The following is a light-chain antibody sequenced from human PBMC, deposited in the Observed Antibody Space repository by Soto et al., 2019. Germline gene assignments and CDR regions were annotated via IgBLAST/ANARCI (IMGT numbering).Light chain of an antibody. V-gene: IGKV3-20*01. Sequence: EIVLTQSPGTLSLSPGERATLSCRASQSVSSSYLAWYQQKPGQAPRLLIYGASSRATGIPDRFSGSGSGTDFTLTISSLQPDDFATYYCQQYNTYSTFGQGTRLEI. CDR2: GAS. CDR1: QSVSSSY. CDR3: QQYNTYST. J-gene: IGKJ5*01.